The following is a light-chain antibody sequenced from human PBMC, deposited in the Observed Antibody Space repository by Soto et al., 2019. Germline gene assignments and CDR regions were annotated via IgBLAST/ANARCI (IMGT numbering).Light chain of an antibody. CDR1: SSNIGSKT. CDR3: AAWDDSLNGWV. J-gene: IGLJ3*02. CDR2: SNN. Sequence: QSVLTQPPSASGTPGQRVTISCSGSSSNIGSKTVNWYQQLPGTAPKTLIDSNNQRPSGVPDRFSGSKSGTSASLAISGLQSEDEADYYCAAWDDSLNGWVFGGGTKLTVL. V-gene: IGLV1-44*01.